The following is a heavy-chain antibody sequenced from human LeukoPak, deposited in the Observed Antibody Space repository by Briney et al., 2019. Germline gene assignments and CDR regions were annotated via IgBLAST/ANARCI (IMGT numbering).Heavy chain of an antibody. CDR2: INHSGST. Sequence: SETQSLTCAVYGGSFSGYYWSWIRQPPGKGLEWIGEINHSGSTNYNPSLKSRVTISVDTSKNQFSLKLSSVTAADTAVYYCAREWILTSYDYWGQGTLVTVSS. V-gene: IGHV4-34*01. CDR1: GGSFSGYY. CDR3: AREWILTSYDY. J-gene: IGHJ4*02. D-gene: IGHD3-9*01.